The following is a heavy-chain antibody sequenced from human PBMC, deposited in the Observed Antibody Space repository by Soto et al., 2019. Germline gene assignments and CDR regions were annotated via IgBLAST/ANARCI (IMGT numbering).Heavy chain of an antibody. J-gene: IGHJ4*02. D-gene: IGHD3-10*01. CDR2: IRGTTNGGTT. CDR3: TTDLKWSGGDY. Sequence: EVQLVESGGGLVKPGGSLRLSCVVSGRTFRDAWVNWVRQAPGEGLEWVGRIRGTTNGGTTDYAAPVKGRFTISRDDSKNTVYLQSNSLKVEDTAIYHCTTDLKWSGGDYWGQGTLVSVSS. V-gene: IGHV3-15*07. CDR1: GRTFRDAW.